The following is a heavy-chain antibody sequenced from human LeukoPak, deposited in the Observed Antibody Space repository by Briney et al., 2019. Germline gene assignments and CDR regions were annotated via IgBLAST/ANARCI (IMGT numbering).Heavy chain of an antibody. Sequence: PVASVKVSCKASGYTLTNYALNWVRQAPGQGLEWMGWINTNTGNPTYAQGFTGRFVFSLDTSVNTAYLQISSLKAEDTAIYYCARVQGYCSTTSCYPHYWGQGTLVTVSS. CDR2: INTNTGNP. CDR3: ARVQGYCSTTSCYPHY. J-gene: IGHJ4*02. V-gene: IGHV7-4-1*02. CDR1: GYTLTNYA. D-gene: IGHD2-2*01.